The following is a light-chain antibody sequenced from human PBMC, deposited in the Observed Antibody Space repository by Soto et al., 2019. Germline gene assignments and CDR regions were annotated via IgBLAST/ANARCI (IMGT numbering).Light chain of an antibody. V-gene: IGLV1-36*01. Sequence: QSVLTQSPSVSGAPRQSVNISCSENNSNIGSNAVHWYQQLPGKAPKLLMYYNDMLPSGVSDRFSGSKSGTSASLAISGLQSEHEGDYYCATWDDRLTAWVFGGGTQLTVL. CDR3: ATWDDRLTAWV. CDR1: NSNIGSNA. J-gene: IGLJ3*02. CDR2: YND.